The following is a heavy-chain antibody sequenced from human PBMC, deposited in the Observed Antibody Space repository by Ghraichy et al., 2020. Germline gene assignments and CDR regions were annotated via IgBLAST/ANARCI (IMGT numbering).Heavy chain of an antibody. V-gene: IGHV1-69*13. J-gene: IGHJ6*02. CDR1: GGTFSSYA. CDR2: IIPIFGTA. CDR3: ARELTAAGFYYYYGMDV. D-gene: IGHD6-13*01. Sequence: SVKVSCKASGGTFSSYAISWVRQAPGQGLEWMGGIIPIFGTANYAQKIQGRVTITADESTSTAYMELSSLRSEDTAVYYCARELTAAGFYYYYGMDVWGQGTTVTVSS.